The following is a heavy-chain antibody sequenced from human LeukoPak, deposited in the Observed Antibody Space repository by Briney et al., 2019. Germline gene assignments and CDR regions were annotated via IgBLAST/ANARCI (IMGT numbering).Heavy chain of an antibody. CDR3: ARDVSVCSGANCYSANAFDI. CDR2: IYYSGST. J-gene: IGHJ3*02. V-gene: IGHV4-59*01. CDR1: GGSISSYY. Sequence: SETLSLTCTVSGGSISSYYWSWIRQPPGKGLEWIGYIYYSGSTNYNPSLNSRVTISVDTSKNQFSLKLSSVTAADTAVYYCARDVSVCSGANCYSANAFDIWGQGTMVTVSS. D-gene: IGHD2-15*01.